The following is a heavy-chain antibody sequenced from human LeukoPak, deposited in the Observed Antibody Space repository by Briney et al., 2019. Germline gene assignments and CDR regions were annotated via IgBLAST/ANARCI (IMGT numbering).Heavy chain of an antibody. V-gene: IGHV4-59*01. CDR3: ARGYCTSSSCYLWYFDL. Sequence: SETLSLTCTVSGVSISSYYWGWIRQPPGKGLEWIGYIYYSGSTNYNPSLKSRVTISVDTSKNQFSLKLSSVTAADTAVYYCARGYCTSSSCYLWYFDLWGRGTLVTVSS. CDR1: GVSISSYY. J-gene: IGHJ2*01. D-gene: IGHD2-2*01. CDR2: IYYSGST.